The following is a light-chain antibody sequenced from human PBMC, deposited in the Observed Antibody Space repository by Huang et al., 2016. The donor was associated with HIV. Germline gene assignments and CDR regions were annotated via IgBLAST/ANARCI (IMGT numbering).Light chain of an antibody. Sequence: DIVMTQSPDSLAVSLGERVTINCKSSQRVLHSAANKNLLAWYHQKPGQPPKLRIYGASTRGSGVPDRFSGRGSATDFTLTISSLQAEDVAVYYCQQYYASSITFGQGTRLEIK. CDR1: QRVLHSAANKNL. V-gene: IGKV4-1*01. CDR2: GAS. J-gene: IGKJ5*01. CDR3: QQYYASSIT.